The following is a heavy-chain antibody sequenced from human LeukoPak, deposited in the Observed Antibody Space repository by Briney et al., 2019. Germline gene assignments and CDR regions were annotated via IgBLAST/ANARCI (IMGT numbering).Heavy chain of an antibody. CDR1: GGSITSHY. V-gene: IGHV4-59*11. J-gene: IGHJ4*02. CDR2: IYYSGST. D-gene: IGHD3-22*01. CDR3: ARKLGGYFYFDY. Sequence: SETLSLTCAVSGGSITSHYWSWIRQPPGKGLEWIGYIYYSGSTSYTPSLKSRVTISIDTSKNQFSLKLTSVTAADTAVYYCARKLGGYFYFDYWGQGTLVTVSS.